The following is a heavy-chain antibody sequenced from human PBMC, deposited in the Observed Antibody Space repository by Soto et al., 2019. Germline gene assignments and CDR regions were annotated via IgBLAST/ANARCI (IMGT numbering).Heavy chain of an antibody. V-gene: IGHV4-39*02. CDR3: ARAPDY. CDR1: GASVSSAGTHY. CDR2: LYPNGNS. Sequence: QLHLQESGPGLVKPSETLSLTCSVSGASVSSAGTHYWGWIRQPPGQGLEWIGSLYPNGNSYYNPXLXTXXTISVDTSKNQFSLKLNSVTAADTAVYHCARAPDYWGQGTLVTVSS. J-gene: IGHJ4*02.